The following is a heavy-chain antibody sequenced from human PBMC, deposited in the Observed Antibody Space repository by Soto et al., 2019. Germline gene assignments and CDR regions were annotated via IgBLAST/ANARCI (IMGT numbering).Heavy chain of an antibody. CDR3: AKDAQDAWVATIRGDAFDM. D-gene: IGHD5-12*01. CDR2: ISFDGSNR. V-gene: IGHV3-30*18. J-gene: IGHJ3*02. Sequence: QVQLVESGGGVVQPGKSLRLSCAASGFTFSRYGMHWVRQAPGKGLEWVAVISFDGSNRYYADSVKGRFTISRDNSKNTLNLQMNSPRAEDTALYYCAKDAQDAWVATIRGDAFDMWGRGTMVTVSS. CDR1: GFTFSRYG.